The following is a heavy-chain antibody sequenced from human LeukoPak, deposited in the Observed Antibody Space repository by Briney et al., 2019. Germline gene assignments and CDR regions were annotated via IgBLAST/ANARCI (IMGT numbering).Heavy chain of an antibody. J-gene: IGHJ4*02. CDR1: GVSISSYY. CDR3: ARGGIRYFDWLFDY. CDR2: IYYSGST. V-gene: IGHV4-59*01. D-gene: IGHD3-9*01. Sequence: SETLSLTCTVSGVSISSYYWSWVRQPPGKGLEWVGYIYYSGSTNYNPSLKSRVTISVDTSKNQFSLKLSSVTAADTAVYYCARGGIRYFDWLFDYWGQGTLVTVSS.